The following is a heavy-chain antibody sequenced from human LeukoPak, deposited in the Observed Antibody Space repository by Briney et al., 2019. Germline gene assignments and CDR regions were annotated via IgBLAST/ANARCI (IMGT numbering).Heavy chain of an antibody. CDR1: GGSISSYY. CDR2: IYPSGST. D-gene: IGHD3-22*01. Sequence: SETLSLTCTVSGGSISSYYWSWIRQPAGKGLEWIGRIYPSGSTNYNPPLKSRVTMSVDTSKNQFSLKLSSVTAADTAVYYCARWGYYYDRSGYYRTGDFWGQGTLVTVSS. CDR3: ARWGYYYDRSGYYRTGDF. J-gene: IGHJ4*02. V-gene: IGHV4-4*07.